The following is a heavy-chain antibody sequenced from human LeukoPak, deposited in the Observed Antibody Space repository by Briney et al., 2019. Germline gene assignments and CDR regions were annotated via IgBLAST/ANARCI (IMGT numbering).Heavy chain of an antibody. V-gene: IGHV3-23*01. CDR1: GFTFSNDA. J-gene: IGHJ5*02. CDR3: AKDRDDSSGYGWFDP. Sequence: GGSLRLSCGASGFTFSNDAMSWVRQAPGKGLGWVSFITNSGDSAYYADSVKGRFTVSRDNSKNTLYLQMNRLRAEDTAVYYCAKDRDDSSGYGWFDPWGQGTLVTVSS. CDR2: ITNSGDSA. D-gene: IGHD3-22*01.